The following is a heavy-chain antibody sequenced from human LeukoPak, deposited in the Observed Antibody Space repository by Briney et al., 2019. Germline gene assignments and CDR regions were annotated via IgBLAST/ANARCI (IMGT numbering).Heavy chain of an antibody. CDR1: GYTFTGYY. D-gene: IGHD3-16*01. Sequence: ASVKVSCKASGYTFTGYYMHWVRQAPGQGLEWMGWINPNGGGTNYAQKFQGRVTMTRDTSISTAYMELSRLRSDDTAVYYCARDGRGRLYYYMDVWGKGTTVTVSS. J-gene: IGHJ6*03. CDR2: INPNGGGT. CDR3: ARDGRGRLYYYMDV. V-gene: IGHV1-2*02.